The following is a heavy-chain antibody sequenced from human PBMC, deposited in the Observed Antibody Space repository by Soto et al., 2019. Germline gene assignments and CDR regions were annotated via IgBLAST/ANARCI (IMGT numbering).Heavy chain of an antibody. CDR2: ISYDGGNK. Sequence: PGGSLRLSCTASGFTFADYAMSWFRQAPGKGLEWVAVISYDGGNKYNADSVKGRFTISRDNSKNTLYLQMISLRPEDTAVYYCAKVRLRYCSTISCSVDVWGQGTTVTVSS. D-gene: IGHD2-2*01. J-gene: IGHJ6*02. V-gene: IGHV3-30*04. CDR3: AKVRLRYCSTISCSVDV. CDR1: GFTFADYA.